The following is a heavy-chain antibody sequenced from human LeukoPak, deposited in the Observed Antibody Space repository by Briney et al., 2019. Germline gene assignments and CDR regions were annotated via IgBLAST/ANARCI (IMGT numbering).Heavy chain of an antibody. CDR2: IKQDGSEK. Sequence: GESLRLSCAASGFTFSHYWMTWVRQAPGKGLEWVANIKQDGSEKYYVDSVKGRFTISRDNAKNSLYLQMNSLRAEDTAVYYCARGGTYYYYGFDVWGQGTTVTVSS. CDR3: ARGGTYYYYGFDV. D-gene: IGHD2-15*01. V-gene: IGHV3-7*01. CDR1: GFTFSHYW. J-gene: IGHJ6*02.